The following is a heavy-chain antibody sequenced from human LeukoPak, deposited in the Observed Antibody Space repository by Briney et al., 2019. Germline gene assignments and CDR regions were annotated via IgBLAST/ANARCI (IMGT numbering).Heavy chain of an antibody. V-gene: IGHV1-2*02. CDR2: INPNSGGT. J-gene: IGHJ4*02. Sequence: GASVKVSCKASGYTFTGYYMHWVRQAPGQGLEWMGWINPNSGGTNYAQKFQGRVTMTRDTSISTAYMELSRLRSDDTAVYYCARDGMITFGGVRSDEGGNWGQGTLVTVSS. D-gene: IGHD3-16*01. CDR1: GYTFTGYY. CDR3: ARDGMITFGGVRSDEGGN.